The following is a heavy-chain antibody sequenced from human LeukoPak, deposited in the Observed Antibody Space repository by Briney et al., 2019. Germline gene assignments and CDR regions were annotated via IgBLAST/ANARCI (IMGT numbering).Heavy chain of an antibody. CDR3: AKDHIAVAGKGAFDI. CDR2: ISYDGSNK. D-gene: IGHD6-19*01. V-gene: IGHV3-30*18. Sequence: GGSLRLSCAASGFTFSSYGMHWVRQAPGKGLEWVAVISYDGSNKYYADSVKGRFTISRDNSKNTLYLQMNSLRAEDTAVYYCAKDHIAVAGKGAFDIWGQGTMVTVSS. CDR1: GFTFSSYG. J-gene: IGHJ3*02.